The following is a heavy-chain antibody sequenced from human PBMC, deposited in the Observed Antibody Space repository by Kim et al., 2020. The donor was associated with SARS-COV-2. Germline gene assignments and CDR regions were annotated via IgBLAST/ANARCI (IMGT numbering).Heavy chain of an antibody. V-gene: IGHV3-30*04. CDR2: ISYDGSNK. D-gene: IGHD6-13*01. CDR1: GFTFSSYA. Sequence: GGSLRLSCAASGFTFSSYAMHWVRQAPGKGLEWVAVISYDGSNKYYVDSVKGRFTISRDNSKNTLYLQMNSLRAEDTAVYYCARGGRGSSSWSRYYFDYWGQGTLVTVSS. J-gene: IGHJ4*02. CDR3: ARGGRGSSSWSRYYFDY.